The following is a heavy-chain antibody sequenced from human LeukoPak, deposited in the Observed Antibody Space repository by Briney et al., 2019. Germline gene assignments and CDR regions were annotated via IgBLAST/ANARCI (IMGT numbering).Heavy chain of an antibody. CDR1: GYTFTGYY. V-gene: IGHV1-2*02. CDR3: ARELIALPYYYYYYMDV. CDR2: INPNSGGT. D-gene: IGHD3-16*02. Sequence: GASVKVSCKASGYTFTGYYMHWVRQAPGQGLEWMGWINPNSGGTNYAQKFQGRVTMTRDTSISTAYMELSRLRSDDTAVYYCARELIALPYYYYYYMDVWGKGTTVTVSS. J-gene: IGHJ6*03.